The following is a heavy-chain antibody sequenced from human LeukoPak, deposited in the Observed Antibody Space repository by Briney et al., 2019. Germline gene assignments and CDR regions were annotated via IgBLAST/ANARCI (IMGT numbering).Heavy chain of an antibody. CDR2: ISWRSDRI. CDR3: ARGMTTVVTPRGY. D-gene: IGHD4-23*01. J-gene: IGHJ4*02. CDR1: GFTFDDYA. V-gene: IGHV3-9*01. Sequence: GGSLRLSCAASGFTFDDYAMHWVRQAPGKGLEWVSGISWRSDRIGYADSVKGRFTISRDNAKNSLYLQMNSLRAEDTAVYYCARGMTTVVTPRGYWGQGTLVTVSS.